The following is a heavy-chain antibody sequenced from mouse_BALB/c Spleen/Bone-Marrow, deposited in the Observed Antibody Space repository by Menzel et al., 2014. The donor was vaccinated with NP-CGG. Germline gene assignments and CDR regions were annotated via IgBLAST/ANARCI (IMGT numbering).Heavy chain of an antibody. J-gene: IGHJ3*01. V-gene: IGHV14-3*02. CDR1: GFNIKDTY. CDR3: TTYYGSRFTY. D-gene: IGHD2-9*01. Sequence: EVMLVESGAELVKPGASVKLSCTASGFNIKDTYMHWVKQRPEQGLEWIGRIDPANGNTKYDPKFQGKATMTADTSSNTAYLQLSSLPSEDTAVYYCTTYYGSRFTYWGQGTLVTVSA. CDR2: IDPANGNT.